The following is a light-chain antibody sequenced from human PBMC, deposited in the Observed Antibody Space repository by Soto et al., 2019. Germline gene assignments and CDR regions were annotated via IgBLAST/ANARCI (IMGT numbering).Light chain of an antibody. CDR2: AAS. CDR1: QSISSY. J-gene: IGKJ5*01. V-gene: IGKV1-39*01. Sequence: DIQMTQSPSSLSASVGDRVTITCRASQSISSYLNWYQQKPEKAPKLLIYAASSLQSGVPSRFSGVGSGTNLTLPTSSLQSKDFATYYCQQSYGTPFPSGQGNRLRLN. CDR3: QQSYGTPFP.